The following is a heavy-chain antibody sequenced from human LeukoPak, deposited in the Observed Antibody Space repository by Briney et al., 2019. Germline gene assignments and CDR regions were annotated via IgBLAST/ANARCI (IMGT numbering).Heavy chain of an antibody. D-gene: IGHD2-2*01. J-gene: IGHJ3*02. CDR1: GFTFSSYA. CDR3: AKFPGTTVGYCSSTSGSDAFDI. V-gene: IGHV3-23*01. CDR2: ICGSGGST. Sequence: GGSLRLSCAASGFTFSSYAMSWVRPAPGKGLEWVSAICGSGGSTYYADSVKGRFTISRDNSKNTPYLQMNSLRAEDTAVYYSAKFPGTTVGYCSSTSGSDAFDIWGQGTMVTVSS.